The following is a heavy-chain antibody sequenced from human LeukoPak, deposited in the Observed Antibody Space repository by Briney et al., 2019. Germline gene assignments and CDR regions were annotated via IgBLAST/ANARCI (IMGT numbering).Heavy chain of an antibody. CDR3: ARNSYDIRSGDYMDV. D-gene: IGHD3-9*01. CDR2: ISAYNGNT. Sequence: ASVKVSCKASGYTFTSYGISWVRQAPGQGLEWMGWISAYNGNTNYAQKLQGRVTMTTDTSTSTAYMELRSLRSDDTAVYYCARNSYDIRSGDYMDVWGKGTTVSISS. CDR1: GYTFTSYG. J-gene: IGHJ6*03. V-gene: IGHV1-18*01.